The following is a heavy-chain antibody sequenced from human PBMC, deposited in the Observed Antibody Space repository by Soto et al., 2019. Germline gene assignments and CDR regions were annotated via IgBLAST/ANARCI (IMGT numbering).Heavy chain of an antibody. V-gene: IGHV4-4*07. D-gene: IGHD3-10*01. Sequence: SETLSLTCTVSGGSISSYYWSWIRQPAGKGLEWIGRIYTSGGTNYNPSLESRVTMSVDTSKKQFSLKLSSVIAADTAIYYCARHEYNYGNYYYYGLDVWGQGTTVTVSS. CDR3: ARHEYNYGNYYYYGLDV. CDR2: IYTSGGT. CDR1: GGSISSYY. J-gene: IGHJ6*02.